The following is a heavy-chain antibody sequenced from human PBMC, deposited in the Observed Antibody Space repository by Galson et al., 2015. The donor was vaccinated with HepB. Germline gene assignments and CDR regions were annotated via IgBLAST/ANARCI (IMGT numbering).Heavy chain of an antibody. V-gene: IGHV3-30*18. CDR1: GFTFSSYG. CDR3: AKDIGVVPAANYFDY. Sequence: SLRLSCAASGFTFSSYGMHWVRQAPGKGLEWVAVISYDGSNKYYADSVKGRFTISRDNSKNTLYLQMNSLRAEDTAVYYCAKDIGVVPAANYFDYWGQGTLVTVSS. CDR2: ISYDGSNK. D-gene: IGHD2-2*01. J-gene: IGHJ4*02.